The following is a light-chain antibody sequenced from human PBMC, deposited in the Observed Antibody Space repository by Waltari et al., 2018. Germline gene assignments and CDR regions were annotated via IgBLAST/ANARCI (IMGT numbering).Light chain of an antibody. J-gene: IGLJ1*01. Sequence: QSVLTPPPSVSAAPGQKVNISCSGSTSTIGKNFVSWYQHRTVTAPKLLIYDNKKRPSGIPDRFSGSYSGTSVTLDITGLQTGDEADYYCGTWDSSLRLEVFGAGTNVTVL. CDR1: TSTIGKNF. CDR2: DNK. V-gene: IGLV1-51*01. CDR3: GTWDSSLRLEV.